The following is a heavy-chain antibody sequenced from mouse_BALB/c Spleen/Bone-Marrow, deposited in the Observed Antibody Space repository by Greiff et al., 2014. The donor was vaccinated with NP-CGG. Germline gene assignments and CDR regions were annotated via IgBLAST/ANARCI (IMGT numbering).Heavy chain of an antibody. Sequence: VQLQQPGAELVRSGASVKLSCTASGFNIKDYYIHWVKQRPEQGLEWIGWIDPENGDTEYAPKFQGKATMTADTSSNTAYLQSSSLTSVDTAVYYGSDGNFYALDYWGQGTSVTVSS. CDR3: SDGNFYALDY. CDR1: GFNIKDYY. J-gene: IGHJ4*01. V-gene: IGHV14-4*02. CDR2: IDPENGDT. D-gene: IGHD2-1*01.